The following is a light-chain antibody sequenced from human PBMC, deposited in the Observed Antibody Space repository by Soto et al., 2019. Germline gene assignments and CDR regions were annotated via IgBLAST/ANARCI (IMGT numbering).Light chain of an antibody. CDR1: TGAVTSGYY. V-gene: IGLV7-43*01. Sequence: QAVVTQEPSLTVSPGGTVTLTCASSTGAVTSGYYPNWLQQKPGQAPRALIYSTSTKHSWTPAPFSGSLLGGKAALTLSGVQPEDEAEYYCLIYDGGAQVFGGGTKLTVL. J-gene: IGLJ2*01. CDR3: LIYDGGAQV. CDR2: STS.